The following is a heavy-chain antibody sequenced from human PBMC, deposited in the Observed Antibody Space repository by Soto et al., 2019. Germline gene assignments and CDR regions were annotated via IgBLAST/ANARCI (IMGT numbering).Heavy chain of an antibody. J-gene: IGHJ5*02. CDR1: GGTFTNYV. Sequence: QVQLVQSGAEVRKPGSSVKVSCKISGGTFTNYVISWLRQAPGQGLEWMGGLIPIFGASNLAQKFQGRVPITAAESTSTVNMELSSLTSEDTAVYYCAIGRPSPNLDPWGQGTLVTVSS. D-gene: IGHD1-1*01. V-gene: IGHV1-69*01. CDR2: LIPIFGAS. CDR3: AIGRPSPNLDP.